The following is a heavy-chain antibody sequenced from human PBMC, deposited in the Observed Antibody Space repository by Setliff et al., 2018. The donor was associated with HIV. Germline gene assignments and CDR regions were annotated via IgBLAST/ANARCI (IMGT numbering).Heavy chain of an antibody. CDR3: AKHPPPQGIVATVGPFDP. CDR1: RFSLTTSW. CDR2: INEDGNKK. J-gene: IGHJ5*02. V-gene: IGHV3-7*03. D-gene: IGHD5-12*01. Sequence: SGGSLRLSCAASRFSLTTSWMTWVRQAPGKGLEWIANINEDGNKKYHAGSVWGRFTISRDNAKNSLYLQMNSLRAEDTAVYYCAKHPPPQGIVATVGPFDPWGQGTLVTVSS.